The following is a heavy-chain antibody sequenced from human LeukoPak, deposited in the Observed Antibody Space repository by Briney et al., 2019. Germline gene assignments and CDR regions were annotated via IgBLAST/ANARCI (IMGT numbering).Heavy chain of an antibody. V-gene: IGHV3-66*01. D-gene: IGHD4-17*01. CDR2: IYSGGST. J-gene: IGHJ4*02. Sequence: GGSLRLSCAASGFTFSSYSMNWVRQAPGKGLEWVSVIYSGGSTYYADSVKGRFTISRDNSKNTLYLQMNSLRAEDTAVYYCARDLNGDYGDNDYWGQGTLVTVSS. CDR1: GFTFSSYS. CDR3: ARDLNGDYGDNDY.